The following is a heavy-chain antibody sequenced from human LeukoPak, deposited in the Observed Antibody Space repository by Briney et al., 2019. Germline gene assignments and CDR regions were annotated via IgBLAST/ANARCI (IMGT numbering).Heavy chain of an antibody. D-gene: IGHD4-17*01. V-gene: IGHV3-66*01. Sequence: GGSLRLSCAASGFTVSSNYMNWVRQAPGKGLEWVSVIYSDDSTYYADSVKGRFTISRDNSKNTLYLQMNSLRAEDTAVYYCARGSADGDYLFYWGQGTLVTVSS. CDR1: GFTVSSNY. J-gene: IGHJ4*02. CDR3: ARGSADGDYLFY. CDR2: IYSDDST.